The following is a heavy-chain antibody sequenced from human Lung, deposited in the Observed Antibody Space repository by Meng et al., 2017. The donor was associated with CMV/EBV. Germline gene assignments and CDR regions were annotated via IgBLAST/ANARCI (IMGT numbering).Heavy chain of an antibody. CDR1: GYTFTSSS. J-gene: IGHJ4*02. CDR3: ARGNGWRFDY. Sequence: QVQWVQSGFELKKPGGSVKVSCQAAGYTFTSSSMNWVRHAPGQGLEWMGWININTGNPTYAQGFTGRFVFSLDTSVSTAYLQIDSLKADDTAVYYCARGNGWRFDYWGQGTLVTVSS. CDR2: ININTGNP. D-gene: IGHD6-19*01. V-gene: IGHV7-4-1*01.